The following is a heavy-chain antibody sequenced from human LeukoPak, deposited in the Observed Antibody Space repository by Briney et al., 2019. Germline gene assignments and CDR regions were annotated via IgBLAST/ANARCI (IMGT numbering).Heavy chain of an antibody. V-gene: IGHV4-4*07. J-gene: IGHJ3*02. CDR3: AREVRITIFGVVLDAFDI. D-gene: IGHD3-3*01. CDR2: IYTCGST. CDR1: GGSISSYY. Sequence: SETLSLTCTVSGGSISSYYWSWIRQPAGKGLEWIGRIYTCGSTNYNPSLKSRVTMSVDTSKNQFSLKLSSVTAADTAVYYCAREVRITIFGVVLDAFDIWGQGTMVTVSS.